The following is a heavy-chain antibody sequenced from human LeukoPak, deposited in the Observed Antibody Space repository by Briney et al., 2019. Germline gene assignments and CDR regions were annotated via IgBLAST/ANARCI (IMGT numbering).Heavy chain of an antibody. CDR3: ANYKRGYSGSSDY. CDR1: GFTFSSYW. V-gene: IGHV3-7*01. D-gene: IGHD5-12*01. CDR2: IKQDGSEK. Sequence: GGSLRLSCEASGFTFSSYWMIWVRQAPGKGLEWVANIKQDGSEKYYMDAVKGRFTISRDNAKNSLYLQMNSLRVEDTAVYYCANYKRGYSGSSDYWGQGTLVTVSS. J-gene: IGHJ4*02.